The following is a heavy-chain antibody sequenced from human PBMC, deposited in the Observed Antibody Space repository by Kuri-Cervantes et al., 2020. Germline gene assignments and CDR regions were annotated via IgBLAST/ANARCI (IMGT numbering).Heavy chain of an antibody. J-gene: IGHJ5*02. CDR3: ASTVAAAGQNWFDP. Sequence: SETLSLTCTVSGGSISSSCYYWSWIRQPPGKGLEWIGYIYYSGSTNYNPSLKSRVTISVDTSKNQFSLKLSSVTAADTAVYYCASTVAAAGQNWFDPWGQGTLVTVSS. CDR1: GGSISSSCYY. V-gene: IGHV4-61*01. CDR2: IYYSGST. D-gene: IGHD6-13*01.